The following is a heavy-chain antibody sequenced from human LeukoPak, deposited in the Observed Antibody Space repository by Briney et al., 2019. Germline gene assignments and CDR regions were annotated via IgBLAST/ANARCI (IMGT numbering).Heavy chain of an antibody. CDR3: AKGRGTAVTSVANY. J-gene: IGHJ4*02. D-gene: IGHD4-17*01. Sequence: GRSLRLSCAASGFTFSSYAMSWVRQAPGKGLEWVSSISGSGDNTYYADSVKDRFSISRDNSKTTVSLQMNSLRAEDTAVYYCAKGRGTAVTSVANYWGQGTLVTVSS. V-gene: IGHV3-23*01. CDR1: GFTFSSYA. CDR2: ISGSGDNT.